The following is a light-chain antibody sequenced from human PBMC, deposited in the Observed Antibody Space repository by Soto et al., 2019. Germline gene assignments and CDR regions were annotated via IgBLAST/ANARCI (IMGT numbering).Light chain of an antibody. J-gene: IGLJ1*01. V-gene: IGLV2-11*01. CDR1: SSDIGGYNY. Sequence: QSALTQPRSVSGSPGQSVTISCTGTSSDIGGYNYVSWYQQYPGKAPKLMIYDVNKRPSGVPDRFSGSKSGNTASLTISGLQPEDEADYYCCSYAGSYTYVFATGTKLTV. CDR3: CSYAGSYTYV. CDR2: DVN.